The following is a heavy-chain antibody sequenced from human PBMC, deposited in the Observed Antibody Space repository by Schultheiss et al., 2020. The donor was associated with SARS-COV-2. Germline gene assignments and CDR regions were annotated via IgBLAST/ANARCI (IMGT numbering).Heavy chain of an antibody. CDR3: ARHYTPGRGTAYGMDV. CDR2: IYTSGST. V-gene: IGHV4-4*07. D-gene: IGHD3-3*01. CDR1: GGSISSYY. J-gene: IGHJ6*02. Sequence: SETLSLTCTVSGGSISSYYWSWIRQPAGKGLEWIGRIYTSGSTNYNPSLKSRVTMSVDTSKNQFSLKLSSVTAADTAVYYCARHYTPGRGTAYGMDVWGQGTTVTVSS.